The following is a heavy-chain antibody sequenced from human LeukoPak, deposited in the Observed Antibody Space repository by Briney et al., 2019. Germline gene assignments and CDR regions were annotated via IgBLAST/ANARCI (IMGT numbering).Heavy chain of an antibody. J-gene: IGHJ4*02. Sequence: ASVKVSCKASGYTFTSYGISWVRQAPGQGLEWMGWISAYNGNTNYAQKLQGRVTMTTDTSTSTAYMELRSLRSDDTAVYYCARFVGKLGYSYGPPFDYWGQGTLATVSS. V-gene: IGHV1-18*01. CDR2: ISAYNGNT. CDR1: GYTFTSYG. CDR3: ARFVGKLGYSYGPPFDY. D-gene: IGHD5-18*01.